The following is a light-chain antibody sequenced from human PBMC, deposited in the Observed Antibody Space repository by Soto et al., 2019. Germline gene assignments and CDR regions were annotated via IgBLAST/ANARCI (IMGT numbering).Light chain of an antibody. CDR3: NSFTTSTTFV. CDR1: SSDVGGYDY. J-gene: IGLJ1*01. V-gene: IGLV2-14*01. CDR2: EVR. Sequence: QSALAQPPSASGSPGQSVTISCTGTSSDVGGYDYVSWYQQLPGKAPKLVIYEVRNRPSGVSDRFSGSKSGNTASLTISGLQAEDEAEYYCNSFTTSTTFVFGTGTKVTVL.